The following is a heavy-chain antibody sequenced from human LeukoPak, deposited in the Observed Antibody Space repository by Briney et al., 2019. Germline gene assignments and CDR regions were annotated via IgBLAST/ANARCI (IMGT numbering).Heavy chain of an antibody. CDR2: INPNSGDT. CDR3: ARNSAYYSSSDY. V-gene: IGHV1-2*02. Sequence: GASVKVSCKASGYTFTDYYMHWVRQAPGQGLEWMGWINPNSGDTNYAQKFQGRVTMTRDTSISTAYMDLSGLRSDDTAVYYCARNSAYYSSSDYWGQGTLATVSS. D-gene: IGHD3-22*01. CDR1: GYTFTDYY. J-gene: IGHJ4*02.